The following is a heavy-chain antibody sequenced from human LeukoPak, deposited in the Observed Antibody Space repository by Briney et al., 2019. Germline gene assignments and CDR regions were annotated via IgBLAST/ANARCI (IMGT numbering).Heavy chain of an antibody. CDR1: GGTFSSYA. V-gene: IGHV1-69*04. Sequence: SVKVSCKASGGTFSSYAISWVRQAPGQGLEWMGRIIPILGIANYVQKFQGRVTITADKSTSTAYMELSSLRSEDTAVYYCAVYSSGYYGYLDYWGQGTLVTVSS. CDR3: AVYSSGYYGYLDY. D-gene: IGHD3-22*01. CDR2: IIPILGIA. J-gene: IGHJ4*02.